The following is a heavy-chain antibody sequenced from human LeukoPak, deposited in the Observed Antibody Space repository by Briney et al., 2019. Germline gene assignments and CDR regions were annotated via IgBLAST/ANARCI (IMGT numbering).Heavy chain of an antibody. CDR2: ISAYNGNT. D-gene: IGHD2-2*02. Sequence: ASLKVSCKTSGYTFSSYGISWVRQAPGQGLEWMGWISAYNGNTNYAQKLQGRVTMTTDTSTSTAYMELRSLRSDDTAVYYCARDDIVSGGYCSSTSCYSWFDPWGQGTLVTVSS. CDR1: GYTFSSYG. V-gene: IGHV1-18*01. J-gene: IGHJ5*02. CDR3: ARDDIVSGGYCSSTSCYSWFDP.